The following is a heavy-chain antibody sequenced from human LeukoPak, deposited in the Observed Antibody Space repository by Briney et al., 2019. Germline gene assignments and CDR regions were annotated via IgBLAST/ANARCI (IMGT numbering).Heavy chain of an antibody. D-gene: IGHD3-3*01. CDR2: IRYDGSNK. CDR3: AKDQSYYDFWSGYYPLDY. V-gene: IGHV3-30*02. Sequence: PGGSLRLSCAASGFTFSSYGMHWVRQAPGKGLEWVAFIRYDGSNKYYADSVKGRFTISRDNSKNTLYLQMNSLRAEDTAVYYCAKDQSYYDFWSGYYPLDYWGQGTLVTVSS. CDR1: GFTFSSYG. J-gene: IGHJ4*02.